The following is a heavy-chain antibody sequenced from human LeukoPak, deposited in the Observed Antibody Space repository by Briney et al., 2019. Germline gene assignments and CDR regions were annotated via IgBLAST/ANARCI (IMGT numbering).Heavy chain of an antibody. D-gene: IGHD5-18*01. CDR1: GGSISSDY. CDR3: AREGIPWYFDL. Sequence: ASETLSLTCTVYGGSISSDYWSWIRQPPGRGLEWIGYISYSGSPNYNPSLKSRVTISVDTSKNQFSLKLSSVTAADTAVYYCAREGIPWYFDLWGRGTLVTVSS. V-gene: IGHV4-59*12. CDR2: ISYSGSP. J-gene: IGHJ2*01.